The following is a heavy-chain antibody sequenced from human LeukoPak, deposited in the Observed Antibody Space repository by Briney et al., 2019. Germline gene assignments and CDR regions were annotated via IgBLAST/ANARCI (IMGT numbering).Heavy chain of an antibody. CDR2: ISSSSSYI. J-gene: IGHJ4*02. V-gene: IGHV3-11*06. CDR3: ARGRVLYSSSWSPFDY. Sequence: GGSLRLSCAASGFTFSDYYMSWIRQAPGKGLEWVSSISSSSSYIYYADSVKGRFTISRDNAKNSLYLQMNSLRAEDTAVYYCARGRVLYSSSWSPFDYWGQGTLVTVSS. CDR1: GFTFSDYY. D-gene: IGHD6-13*01.